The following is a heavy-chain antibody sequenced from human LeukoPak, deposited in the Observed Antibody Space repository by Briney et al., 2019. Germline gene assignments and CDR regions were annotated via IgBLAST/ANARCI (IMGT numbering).Heavy chain of an antibody. Sequence: SETLSLTCNISGASISSHYWNWIRQPPGKGLEWIGYTSCSGTTNYNPSLKRRVVISLDTSKNQFSLKLTSVTAADTAVYYCARDGPLTMFGGGYMVAWGRGTTVTVSS. CDR3: ARDGPLTMFGGGYMVA. J-gene: IGHJ6*03. CDR2: TSCSGTT. D-gene: IGHD3-3*01. V-gene: IGHV4-59*11. CDR1: GASISSHY.